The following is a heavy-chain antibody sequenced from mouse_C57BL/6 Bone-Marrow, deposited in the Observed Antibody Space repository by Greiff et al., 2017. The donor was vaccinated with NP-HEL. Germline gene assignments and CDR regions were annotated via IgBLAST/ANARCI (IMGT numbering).Heavy chain of an antibody. V-gene: IGHV1-72*01. D-gene: IGHD4-1*01. Sequence: VQLQQPGAELVKPGASVKLSCKASGYTFTSYWMHWVKQRPGRGLEWIGRIDPNSGATKYNEKFKSKATLTVDKPSSTAYMQLSSLTSEDSAVYDCARGTVTGTPYCDYWGQGTTLTVSS. J-gene: IGHJ2*01. CDR1: GYTFTSYW. CDR2: IDPNSGAT. CDR3: ARGTVTGTPYCDY.